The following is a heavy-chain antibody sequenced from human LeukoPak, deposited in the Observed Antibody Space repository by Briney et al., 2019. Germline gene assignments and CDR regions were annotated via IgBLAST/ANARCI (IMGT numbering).Heavy chain of an antibody. J-gene: IGHJ5*02. D-gene: IGHD2-2*01. CDR1: GYTFTNHD. CDR2: MNPNSGNT. CDR3: ARPHCSRTDGHHPKWFDP. V-gene: IGHV1-8*01. Sequence: ASVNLSCKTSGYTFTNHDIQWVRQASGQGLEWMGWMNPNSGNTGYAQKFQGRVTMTRNTSISTAYMELSSLGSEDTAVYCCARPHCSRTDGHHPKWFDPWGQGTQVTVSS.